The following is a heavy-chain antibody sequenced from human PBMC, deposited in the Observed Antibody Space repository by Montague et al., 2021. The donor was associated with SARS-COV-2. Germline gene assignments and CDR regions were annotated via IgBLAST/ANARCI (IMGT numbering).Heavy chain of an antibody. CDR1: GASFSGDY. D-gene: IGHD5-24*01. CDR3: ARGRHGLPSRFPLPVGVAFDL. Sequence: SETLSLTCAVYGASFSGDYWSWIRQSQGKGLEWIGEITHTETINYNPSLESRVAISEDTSNNQFSPKMKSVTAADTAIYYCARGRHGLPSRFPLPVGVAFDLWGQGTTVTVSS. V-gene: IGHV4-34*01. CDR2: ITHTETI. J-gene: IGHJ3*01.